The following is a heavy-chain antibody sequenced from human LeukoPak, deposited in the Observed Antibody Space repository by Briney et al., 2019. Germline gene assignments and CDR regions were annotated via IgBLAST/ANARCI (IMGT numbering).Heavy chain of an antibody. CDR1: GFTFSSYG. Sequence: PGGSLRLSCAASGFTFSSYGMSWVRQAPGKGLEWVSGINWNGGSTGYADSVKGRFTISRDNAKNSLYLQMNSLRAEDTALYYCARNFGYCSGGSCYSYYYYYMDVWGKGTTVTVSS. CDR3: ARNFGYCSGGSCYSYYYYYMDV. V-gene: IGHV3-20*04. CDR2: INWNGGST. D-gene: IGHD2-15*01. J-gene: IGHJ6*03.